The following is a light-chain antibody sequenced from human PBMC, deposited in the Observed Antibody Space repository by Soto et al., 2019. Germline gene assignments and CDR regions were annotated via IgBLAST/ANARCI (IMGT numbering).Light chain of an antibody. CDR1: QGIKND. Sequence: AIQMTQSPSSLSASVGDRVTITCRASQGIKNDLGWYQQKPGKALKFLIFAASTLQSGVPSRFSGSGFGTEFTLTISSLQPEDFATYYCLQDYTYPWTFGQGTKVEI. V-gene: IGKV1-6*01. CDR2: AAS. J-gene: IGKJ1*01. CDR3: LQDYTYPWT.